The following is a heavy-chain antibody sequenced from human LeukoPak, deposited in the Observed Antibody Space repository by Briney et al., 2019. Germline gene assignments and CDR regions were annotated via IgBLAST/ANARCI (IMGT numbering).Heavy chain of an antibody. CDR1: GFTFSSYG. CDR3: ARDPTPMVTATLDY. CDR2: IWYDGSNK. V-gene: IGHV3-33*01. J-gene: IGHJ4*02. D-gene: IGHD2-21*02. Sequence: GGSLRLSCAASGFTFSSYGMHWVRQAPGKGLEWVAVIWYDGSNKYYADSVKGRFTISRDNSKNTLYLQMHSLRAEDTAVYYCARDPTPMVTATLDYWGQGALVTVSS.